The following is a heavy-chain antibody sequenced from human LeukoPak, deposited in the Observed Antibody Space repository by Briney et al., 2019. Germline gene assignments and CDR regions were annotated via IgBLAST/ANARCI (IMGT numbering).Heavy chain of an antibody. D-gene: IGHD1-26*01. CDR2: INPSGGST. J-gene: IGHJ3*02. CDR3: ASGVGAVDI. V-gene: IGHV1-46*01. Sequence: ASVKVSSKASGYTFTSYYMHWGGQAPGPGLKWMGIINPSGGSTSYAQKFQGRVTMTRDTSTSTVYMELSSLRSEDTAVYCCASGVGAVDIWGQGTMVTVSS. CDR1: GYTFTSYY.